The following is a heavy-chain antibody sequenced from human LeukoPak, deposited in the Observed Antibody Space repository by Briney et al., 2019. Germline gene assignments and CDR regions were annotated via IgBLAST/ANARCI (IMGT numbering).Heavy chain of an antibody. V-gene: IGHV3-74*01. J-gene: IGHJ4*02. CDR2: VNSDGSTT. D-gene: IGHD6-13*01. Sequence: GGSLRLSCAASGFPFSNYWMHWVRQAPGKGLVWVSRVNSDGSTTNYADSVKGRFTISRDNAENTLSMRMNSLRPEDTAVYYCARGYYGSSRFDSWGQGTLVTVSS. CDR1: GFPFSNYW. CDR3: ARGYYGSSRFDS.